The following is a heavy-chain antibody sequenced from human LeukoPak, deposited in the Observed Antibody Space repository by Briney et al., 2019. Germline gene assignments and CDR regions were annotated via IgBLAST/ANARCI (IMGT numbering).Heavy chain of an antibody. CDR3: ARVHRIAARSRYYIDY. J-gene: IGHJ4*02. D-gene: IGHD6-6*01. Sequence: SETLSLTCAVYGGSFSGYYWSWIRQPPGKGLEWIGEINHSGSTNYNPSLKSRVTISVDTSKNQFSLKLSSVAASETAMYYCARVHRIAARSRYYIDYWGQGTLVTVSS. V-gene: IGHV4-34*01. CDR1: GGSFSGYY. CDR2: INHSGST.